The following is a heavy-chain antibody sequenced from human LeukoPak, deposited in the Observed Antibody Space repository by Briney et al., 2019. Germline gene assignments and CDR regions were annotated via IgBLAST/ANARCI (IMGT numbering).Heavy chain of an antibody. Sequence: GGSLRLSCTVSGFTVSTNSMSWVRQAPGKGLEWVSFIYSDNTHYSDSVKGRVTISRDNSKNTLYLQMNSLRAEDTAVYYCARRAGAYSHPYDYWGQGTLVTVSS. J-gene: IGHJ4*02. V-gene: IGHV3-53*01. CDR2: IYSDNT. CDR3: ARRAGAYSHPYDY. D-gene: IGHD4/OR15-4a*01. CDR1: GFTVSTNS.